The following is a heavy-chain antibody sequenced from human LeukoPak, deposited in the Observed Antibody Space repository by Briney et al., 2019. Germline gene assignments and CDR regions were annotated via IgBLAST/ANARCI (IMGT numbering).Heavy chain of an antibody. CDR3: AKLVDYCEGRTCFPTSYYTDI. CDR2: IRDDASGE. V-gene: IGHV3-30*02. J-gene: IGHJ6*03. Sequence: GGSLRLSCAVSGLTFSISGMHWVRQAPGKGLEWVTFIRDDASGEHYADSVKGRFTVSRDHSKNTLYLQMNSLTLEDTAVYYCAKLVDYCEGRTCFPTSYYTDIWGKGTTVTVSS. D-gene: IGHD4-17*01. CDR1: GLTFSISG.